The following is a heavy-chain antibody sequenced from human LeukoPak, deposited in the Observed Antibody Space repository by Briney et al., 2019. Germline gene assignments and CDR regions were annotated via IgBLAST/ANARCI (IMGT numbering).Heavy chain of an antibody. CDR3: AKEEDYAPLFDI. Sequence: GGSLRLSCAASGFTFSSYSMNWVRQAPGKGLEWVSYISSSSSTIYYADSVKGRFTISRDNAKNSLYLQMNSLRAEDTAVYYCAKEEDYAPLFDIWGQGTMVTVSS. CDR1: GFTFSSYS. J-gene: IGHJ3*02. V-gene: IGHV3-48*01. D-gene: IGHD3-16*01. CDR2: ISSSSSTI.